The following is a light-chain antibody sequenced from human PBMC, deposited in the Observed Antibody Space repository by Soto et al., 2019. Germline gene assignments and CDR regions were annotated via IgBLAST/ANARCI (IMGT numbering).Light chain of an antibody. CDR2: DES. CDR1: QSISSC. CDR3: TQYYSFRRA. J-gene: IGKJ1*01. V-gene: IGKV1-16*01. Sequence: DIPRTQSPATPAAYPGDRVTITCRASQSISSCLAWYQQKPGKAPQSLMYDESTLESGVASRFSGSGCARELILPISSLQPEDFATYYCTQYYSFRRAFGQGAKADIK.